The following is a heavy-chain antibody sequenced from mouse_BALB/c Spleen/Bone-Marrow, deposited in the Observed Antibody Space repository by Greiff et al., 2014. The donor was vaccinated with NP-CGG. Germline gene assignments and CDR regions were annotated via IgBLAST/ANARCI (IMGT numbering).Heavy chain of an antibody. Sequence: QVHVKQSRAELVKPGASVKLSCKASGYSFTSYWMHWVKQRPGQGLEWIGEISPSNGRSNYNEKFESKATLTVDKSSSTAYMQLSGLTSEDSAVYYCTRSELRRGGYALDYWGLGTSVTVSS. V-gene: IGHV1S81*02. CDR1: GYSFTSYW. D-gene: IGHD2-12*01. CDR3: TRSELRRGGYALDY. J-gene: IGHJ4*01. CDR2: ISPSNGRS.